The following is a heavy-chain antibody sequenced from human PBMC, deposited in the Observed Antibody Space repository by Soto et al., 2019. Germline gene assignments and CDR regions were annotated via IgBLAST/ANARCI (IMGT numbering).Heavy chain of an antibody. J-gene: IGHJ4*02. CDR1: GFTFSSYA. V-gene: IGHV3-23*01. CDR3: AKDPTDSSAYYVYFDY. D-gene: IGHD3-22*01. CDR2: ISGSGGST. Sequence: GGSLRLSCAASGFTFSSYAMSWVRQAPGKGLEWVSAISGSGGSTYYAGSVKGRFTISRDNSKNTLYLQMNSLRAEDTAVYYCAKDPTDSSAYYVYFDYWGQGTLVTVSS.